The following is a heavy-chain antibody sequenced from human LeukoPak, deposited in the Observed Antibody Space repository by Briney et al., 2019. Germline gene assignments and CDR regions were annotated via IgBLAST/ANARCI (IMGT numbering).Heavy chain of an antibody. Sequence: SETLSLTCTVSGGSISPYYWSWIRQPPGKGLEWIGYIYFTGSTNYNPSLKSRVTISVDTSKSQFSLKLTSVTAADTAVYYCARTRAVAGRYYFDYWGQGTLATVSS. CDR2: IYFTGST. CDR1: GGSISPYY. V-gene: IGHV4-59*01. J-gene: IGHJ4*02. D-gene: IGHD6-19*01. CDR3: ARTRAVAGRYYFDY.